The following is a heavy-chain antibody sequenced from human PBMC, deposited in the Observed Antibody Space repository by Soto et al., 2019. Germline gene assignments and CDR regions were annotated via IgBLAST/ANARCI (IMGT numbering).Heavy chain of an antibody. CDR2: ISNDGSNK. CDR3: ASDQLAVLRGVIDY. J-gene: IGHJ4*02. Sequence: QPWGSLRLSCAASGFTFSSYAMHWVRQAPGKGLEWVAVISNDGSNKYYADSVKGRFTISRDNSKNTLYLQMNSLRAEDTAVYYCASDQLAVLRGVIDYRGQGTMVTVSS. V-gene: IGHV3-30-3*01. CDR1: GFTFSSYA. D-gene: IGHD1-1*01.